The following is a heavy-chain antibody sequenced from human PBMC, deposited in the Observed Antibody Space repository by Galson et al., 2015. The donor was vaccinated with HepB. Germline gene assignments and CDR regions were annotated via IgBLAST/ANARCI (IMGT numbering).Heavy chain of an antibody. D-gene: IGHD3-9*01. CDR1: GYTFTTYA. V-gene: IGHV1-69*04. CDR3: ASEDDILTGYLGFDY. J-gene: IGHJ4*02. CDR2: IIPIVGIT. Sequence: SVKVSCKASGYTFTTYAMNWVRQAPGQGLEWMGRIIPIVGITNYAQKFQGRVAITADKSTSTAYMELSSLRSEDTAVYYCASEDDILTGYLGFDYWGQGTLVTVSS.